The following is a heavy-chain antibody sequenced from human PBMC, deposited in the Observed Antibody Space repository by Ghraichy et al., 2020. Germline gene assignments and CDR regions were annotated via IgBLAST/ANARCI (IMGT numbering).Heavy chain of an antibody. J-gene: IGHJ4*02. D-gene: IGHD4-17*01. CDR1: GDVIGAGGYS. V-gene: IGHV4-30-2*06. Sequence: SETLSLTCAVSGDVIGAGGYSWSWLRQSPGKGLEWVGYTYHDGTTHLNPSLKNRVTILVDKSKNQFSLNLSSLTAADTAVYYCARGAHDYAFDFWGQGAPVTVTS. CDR2: TYHDGTT. CDR3: ARGAHDYAFDF.